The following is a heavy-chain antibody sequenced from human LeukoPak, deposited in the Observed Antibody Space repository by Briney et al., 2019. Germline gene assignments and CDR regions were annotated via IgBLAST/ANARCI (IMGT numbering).Heavy chain of an antibody. D-gene: IGHD4-11*01. CDR1: GFTFSTYA. CDR2: ISSGGRST. CDR3: AKDRTGNYVAGFDP. J-gene: IGHJ5*02. Sequence: GGSLTLSCAASGFTFSTYAMSWVRQAPGKGLEWVSSISSGGRSTYHADSVKGRFTISRDNSKNTLYLQMSSLRAEDAAVYYCAKDRTGNYVAGFDPWGQGTLVTVSS. V-gene: IGHV3-23*01.